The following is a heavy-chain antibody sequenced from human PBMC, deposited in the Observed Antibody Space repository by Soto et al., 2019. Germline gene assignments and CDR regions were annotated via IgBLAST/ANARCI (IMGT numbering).Heavy chain of an antibody. J-gene: IGHJ4*02. CDR1: GFTFSSYA. Sequence: EVQLLESGGGLVQPGGSLRLSCAASGFTFSSYAMSWVRQAPGKGLEWVSAISGSGGSTYYADSVKGRFTISRDNSKNTLYLQMSSLRAEDTAVYYCAKDKGFGELYPQGFDYWGQGTLVTVSS. CDR3: AKDKGFGELYPQGFDY. CDR2: ISGSGGST. V-gene: IGHV3-23*01. D-gene: IGHD3-10*01.